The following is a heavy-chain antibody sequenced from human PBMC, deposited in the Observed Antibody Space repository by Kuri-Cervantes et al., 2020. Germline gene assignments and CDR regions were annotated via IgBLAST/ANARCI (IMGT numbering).Heavy chain of an antibody. Sequence: GESLKISCAASGFTFSSYAMHWVRQAPGKGLEWVSVIYSGGSTYYADSVKGRFTISRDNSKNTLYLQMNSLRAEDTAVYYCAREGTGYYGDYYFDYWGQGTLVTVSS. CDR1: GFTFSSYA. V-gene: IGHV3-53*01. J-gene: IGHJ4*02. CDR3: AREGTGYYGDYYFDY. CDR2: IYSGGST. D-gene: IGHD4-17*01.